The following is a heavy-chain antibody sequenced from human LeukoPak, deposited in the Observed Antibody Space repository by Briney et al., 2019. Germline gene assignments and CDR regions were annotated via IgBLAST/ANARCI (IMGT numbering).Heavy chain of an antibody. CDR3: ARSDYYCMDV. CDR1: GGSISSYY. V-gene: IGHV4-4*09. J-gene: IGHJ6*03. CDR2: IYTSGST. Sequence: SETLSLTCTVSGGSISSYYWSWIRQPPGKGLEWIGYIYTSGSTNYNPSLKSRVTISVDTSKNQFSLKLSSVTAADTAVYYCARSDYYCMDVWGKGTTVTVSS.